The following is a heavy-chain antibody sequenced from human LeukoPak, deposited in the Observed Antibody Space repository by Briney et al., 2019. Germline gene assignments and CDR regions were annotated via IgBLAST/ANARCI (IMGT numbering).Heavy chain of an antibody. V-gene: IGHV3-30*18. D-gene: IGHD1-26*01. CDR1: GFTFSSYG. CDR3: AKIVGATTSGDY. CDR2: ISYDGSNK. J-gene: IGHJ4*02. Sequence: GRSLRLSCAASGFTFSSYGMHWVRQAPGKGLEWVAVISYDGSNKYYADSVKGRFTISRDNSKNTLYLQMNSLRAEDTAVYYCAKIVGATTSGDYWGQGTLVTVSS.